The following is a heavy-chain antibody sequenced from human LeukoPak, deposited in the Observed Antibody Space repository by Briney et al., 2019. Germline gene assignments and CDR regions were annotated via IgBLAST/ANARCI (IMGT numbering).Heavy chain of an antibody. CDR1: GFTFSSYG. V-gene: IGHV3-30*18. CDR2: ISYDGSNK. CDR3: AKTNLECSGGSCYSSFDY. D-gene: IGHD2-15*01. J-gene: IGHJ4*02. Sequence: PGGSLRLSCAASGFTFSSYGMHWVRQAPGKGLEWVAVISYDGSNKYYADSVKGRFTISRDNSKNTLYLQMNSLRAEDTAVYYCAKTNLECSGGSCYSSFDYWGQGTLVTVSS.